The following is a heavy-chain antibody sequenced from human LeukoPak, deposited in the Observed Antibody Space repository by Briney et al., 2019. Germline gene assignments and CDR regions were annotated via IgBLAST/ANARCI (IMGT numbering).Heavy chain of an antibody. J-gene: IGHJ6*04. V-gene: IGHV1-69*06. CDR2: IILIFGTA. CDR3: ARDGSGPYYGMDV. CDR1: GGTFSSYA. D-gene: IGHD3-10*01. Sequence: ASVKDSCKASGGTFSSYAISWVRQAPGQGLEWMGGIILIFGTANYAQKFQGRVTITADKSTSTAYMELSSLRSEDTAVYYCARDGSGPYYGMDVWGKGTTVTVSS.